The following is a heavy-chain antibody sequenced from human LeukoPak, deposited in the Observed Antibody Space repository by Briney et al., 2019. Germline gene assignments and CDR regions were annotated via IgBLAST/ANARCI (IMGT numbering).Heavy chain of an antibody. D-gene: IGHD2-2*02. CDR2: INHSGST. J-gene: IGHJ5*02. Sequence: KASETLSLTCAVYGGSFSGYYWSWIRQPPGKGLERIGEINHSGSTNYNPSLKSRVTISVDTSKNQFSLKLSSVTAADTAVYYCARGYCSSTSCYTAPLDPWGQGTLVTVSS. V-gene: IGHV4-34*01. CDR1: GGSFSGYY. CDR3: ARGYCSSTSCYTAPLDP.